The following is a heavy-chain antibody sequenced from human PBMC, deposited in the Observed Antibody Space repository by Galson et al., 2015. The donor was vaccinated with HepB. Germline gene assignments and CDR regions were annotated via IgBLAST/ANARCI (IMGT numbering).Heavy chain of an antibody. CDR1: GGSFSGYY. J-gene: IGHJ4*02. Sequence: ETLSLTCAVYGGSFSGYYWSWNRQPPGKGLEWIGEINHSGSTNYNPSLKSRVTISVDTSKNQFSLKLSSVTAADTAVYYCARDESMVREGFDYWGQGTLVTVSS. CDR3: ARDESMVREGFDY. CDR2: INHSGST. D-gene: IGHD3-10*01. V-gene: IGHV4-34*01.